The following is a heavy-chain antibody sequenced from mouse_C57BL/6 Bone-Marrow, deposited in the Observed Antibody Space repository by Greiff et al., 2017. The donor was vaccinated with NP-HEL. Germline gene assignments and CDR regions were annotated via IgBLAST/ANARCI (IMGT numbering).Heavy chain of an antibody. V-gene: IGHV5-4*03. Sequence: DVKLVESGGGLVKPGGSLKLSCAASGFTFSSYAMSWVRQTPEKRLEWVATISDGGSYTYYPDNVKGRFTISRDNAKNNLYLQMSHLKSEDTAMYYCARRVPFFYAMDYWGQGTSVTVSS. CDR3: ARRVPFFYAMDY. J-gene: IGHJ4*01. CDR1: GFTFSSYA. CDR2: ISDGGSYT.